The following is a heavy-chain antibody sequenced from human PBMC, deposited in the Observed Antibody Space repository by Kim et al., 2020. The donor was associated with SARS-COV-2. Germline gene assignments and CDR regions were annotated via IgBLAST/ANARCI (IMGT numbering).Heavy chain of an antibody. Sequence: GGSLRLSCAASGFTFSSYSMNWVRQAPGKGLEWVSSISSSSSYIYYADSVKGRFTISRDNAKNSLYLQMNSLRAEDTAVYYCARDKTGRFLPGMGYWGQGTLVTVSS. CDR1: GFTFSSYS. CDR3: ARDKTGRFLPGMGY. CDR2: ISSSSSYI. J-gene: IGHJ4*02. D-gene: IGHD7-27*01. V-gene: IGHV3-21*01.